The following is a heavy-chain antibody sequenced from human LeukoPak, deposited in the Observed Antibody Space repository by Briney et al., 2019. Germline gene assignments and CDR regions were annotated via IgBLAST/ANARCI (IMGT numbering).Heavy chain of an antibody. CDR3: ARGGVGATTYVWFDP. CDR2: INPSGGST. J-gene: IGHJ5*02. CDR1: GYTFTNYY. Sequence: GASVKVSCEASGYTFTNYYIHWVRQAPGQGLECMGIINPSGGSTSYAQKFQGRVTMTRDMSTSTVYMELSSLRSEDTAVYYCARGGVGATTYVWFDPWGQGTLVTVSS. D-gene: IGHD1-26*01. V-gene: IGHV1-46*01.